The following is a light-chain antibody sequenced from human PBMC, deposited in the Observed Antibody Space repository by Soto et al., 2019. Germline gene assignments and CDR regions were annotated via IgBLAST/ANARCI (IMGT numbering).Light chain of an antibody. Sequence: EIVMTQSPGTLSLSPGETATLSCRASQSVSSNYVAWFHQKPGQAPRLIIYGASSRATGVPDRFSASGSGTDCTLTISRLEPEDVAVYYCQQYGRSPFTFGPGTKVDIK. CDR2: GAS. CDR3: QQYGRSPFT. CDR1: QSVSSNY. V-gene: IGKV3-20*01. J-gene: IGKJ3*01.